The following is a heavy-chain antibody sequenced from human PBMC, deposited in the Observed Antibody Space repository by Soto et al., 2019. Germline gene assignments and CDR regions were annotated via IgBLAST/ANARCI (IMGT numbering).Heavy chain of an antibody. CDR2: ISYDGSNT. Sequence: GGSLRLSCEASGFLFNTYAMHWVRQAPGKGLEWVAVISYDGSNTYYADSVKGRFTISRDNSKNTLYLQMNSLRSEDTAVYYCARSGMATFHYWGQGTLVTVSS. V-gene: IGHV3-30-3*01. D-gene: IGHD5-12*01. J-gene: IGHJ4*02. CDR3: ARSGMATFHY. CDR1: GFLFNTYA.